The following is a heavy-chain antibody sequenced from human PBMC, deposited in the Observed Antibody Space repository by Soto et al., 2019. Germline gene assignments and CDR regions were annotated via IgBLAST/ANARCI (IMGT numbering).Heavy chain of an antibody. J-gene: IGHJ5*01. CDR3: AKGGCSSSSCSFDS. CDR1: RFSFSNFG. CDR2: LSFDGSNK. D-gene: IGHD2-2*01. Sequence: QEQLVESGGGVVQPGMSLRLSCVASRFSFSNFGMHWVHQAPGKGLEWVAALSFDGSNKNYADGVRGRFTISRDNSKNTLYLHMNSLRSDDTDMYYCAKGGCSSSSCSFDSWGQGTLVTV. V-gene: IGHV3-30*18.